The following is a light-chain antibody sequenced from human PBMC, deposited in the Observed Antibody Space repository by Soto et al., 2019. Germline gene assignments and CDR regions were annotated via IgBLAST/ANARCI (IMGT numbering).Light chain of an antibody. CDR1: QSISSY. V-gene: IGKV3-11*01. CDR2: DAS. CDR3: QQRSSWPLT. Sequence: EIVLTQSPATLSLSPGERATLSCRASQSISSYLAWYQQKRGQAPRLLIYDASNRATGIPARFSGSGSGTDFTLTISSLETEDFAVYYCQQRSSWPLTFGGGTKVEFK. J-gene: IGKJ4*01.